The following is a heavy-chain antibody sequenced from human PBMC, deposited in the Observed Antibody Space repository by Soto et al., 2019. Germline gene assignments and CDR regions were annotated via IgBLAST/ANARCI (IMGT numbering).Heavy chain of an antibody. Sequence: SETLSLTCAVYGGSFSGYYWSWIRQPPGKGLEWIGEINHSGSTNYNPSLKSRVTISVDTSKNQFSLKLSSVTAADTAVYYCARAGYSAMYSSGWYGDWFDPWGQGTLATVSS. D-gene: IGHD6-19*01. CDR2: INHSGST. J-gene: IGHJ5*02. V-gene: IGHV4-34*01. CDR1: GGSFSGYY. CDR3: ARAGYSAMYSSGWYGDWFDP.